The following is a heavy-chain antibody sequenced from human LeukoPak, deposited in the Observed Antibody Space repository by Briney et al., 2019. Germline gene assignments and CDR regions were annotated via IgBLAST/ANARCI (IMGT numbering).Heavy chain of an antibody. CDR1: GGSISSYY. Sequence: SETLSLTCTVSGGSISSYYWSWLRQPAGKGLEGIGRIYTSGSTNYNASLKSRVTMSVDTSKNQFSLKLSSVTAADTAVYYCARDSGSYYSDYWGQGTLVTVSS. D-gene: IGHD1-26*01. CDR2: IYTSGST. V-gene: IGHV4-4*07. CDR3: ARDSGSYYSDY. J-gene: IGHJ4*02.